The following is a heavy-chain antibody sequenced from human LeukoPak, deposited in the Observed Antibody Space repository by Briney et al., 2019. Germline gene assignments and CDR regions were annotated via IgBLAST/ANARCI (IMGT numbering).Heavy chain of an antibody. J-gene: IGHJ4*02. CDR2: ITSNGGNT. V-gene: IGHV3-64*02. CDR3: ARRASAGIFFDY. CDR1: GFTFSNYA. Sequence: GRSLRLSCAASGFTFSNYAMHWVRQAPGKGLEYVSAITSNGGNTYYADSVQGRFTISRDNSKNTLYLQMGSLRAEDMAIYFCARRASAGIFFDYWGQGILVTVSS. D-gene: IGHD3-9*01.